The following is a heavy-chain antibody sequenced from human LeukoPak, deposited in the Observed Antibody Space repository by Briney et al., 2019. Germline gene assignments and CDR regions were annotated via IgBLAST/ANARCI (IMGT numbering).Heavy chain of an antibody. D-gene: IGHD6-6*01. CDR2: ISSSSSYI. CDR1: GFTFSSYS. Sequence: GGSLRLSCAASGFTFSSYSMNWVRQAPGKGLEWVSSISSSSSYIYYADSVKGRFTISRDNAKNSLYLQMNSLRAEDTAVYYCARGFTHSSSGDDAFDIWGQGTMVTVSS. J-gene: IGHJ3*02. V-gene: IGHV3-21*01. CDR3: ARGFTHSSSGDDAFDI.